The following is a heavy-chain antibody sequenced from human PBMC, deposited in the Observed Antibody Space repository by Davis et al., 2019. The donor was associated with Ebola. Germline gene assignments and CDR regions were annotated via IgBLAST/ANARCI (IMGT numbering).Heavy chain of an antibody. J-gene: IGHJ4*02. Sequence: GESLKISCAASGFTFSSYAMSWVRQAPGKGLEWVAFISYDGSNKYYADSVKGRFTISRDNSKNTLYLQMNSLRAEDTAVYYCARGSENWNYVDYWGQGTLVTVSS. V-gene: IGHV3-30-3*01. D-gene: IGHD1-1*01. CDR3: ARGSENWNYVDY. CDR1: GFTFSSYA. CDR2: ISYDGSNK.